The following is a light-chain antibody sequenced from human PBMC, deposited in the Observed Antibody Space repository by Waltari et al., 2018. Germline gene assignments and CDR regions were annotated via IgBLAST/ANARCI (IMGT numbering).Light chain of an antibody. CDR2: ETS. J-gene: IGKJ1*01. V-gene: IGKV3-20*01. CDR3: HLYGTSLSWA. Sequence: EIILTQSPGTLPLSPGERVSLSCRASQSVWGSFLAWYQQKPGQAPRLLIYETSTRATGIPDRFRASGSGTDFTLSISSLEPEDFAVYYCHLYGTSLSWAFGQGTKVEVK. CDR1: QSVWGSF.